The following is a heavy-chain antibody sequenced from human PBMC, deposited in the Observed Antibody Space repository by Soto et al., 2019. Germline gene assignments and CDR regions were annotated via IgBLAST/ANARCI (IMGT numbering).Heavy chain of an antibody. CDR2: INHSGST. V-gene: IGHV4-34*01. CDR1: GGSFSGYY. CDR3: AGGYSSSWPPGWYFDY. D-gene: IGHD6-13*01. J-gene: IGHJ4*02. Sequence: QVQLQQWGAGLLKPSETLSLTCAVYGGSFSGYYWSWIRQPPGKGLEWIGEINHSGSTNYNPSLKSRVTISVDTSKNQFSLKLSSVTAADTAVYYCAGGYSSSWPPGWYFDYWGQGTLVTVSS.